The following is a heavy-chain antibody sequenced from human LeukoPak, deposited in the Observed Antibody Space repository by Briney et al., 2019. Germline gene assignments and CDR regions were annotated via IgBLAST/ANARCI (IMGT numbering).Heavy chain of an antibody. CDR2: IYTSGST. J-gene: IGHJ4*02. CDR1: GGSISSGSYY. D-gene: IGHD4-23*01. V-gene: IGHV4-61*02. Sequence: SQTLSLTCTVSGGSISSGSYYWSWIWQPAGKGLEWIGRIYTSGSTNYNPSLKSRVTISVDTSKNQFSLKLSSVTAADTAVYYCASAVDWGQGTLVTVSS. CDR3: ASAVD.